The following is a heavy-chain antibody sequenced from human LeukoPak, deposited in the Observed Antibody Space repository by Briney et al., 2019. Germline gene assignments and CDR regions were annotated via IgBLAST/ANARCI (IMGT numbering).Heavy chain of an antibody. Sequence: MASETLSLTCTVSGGSISSHYWSWIRQPPGKGLEWIGYIYYSGSTNYNPSLKSRVTISVDTSKNQFSLRLSSVTAADTAVYYCARDGSYYDFWSGYSTGYMDVWGKGTTVTVSS. V-gene: IGHV4-59*11. CDR3: ARDGSYYDFWSGYSTGYMDV. CDR1: GGSISSHY. J-gene: IGHJ6*03. D-gene: IGHD3-3*01. CDR2: IYYSGST.